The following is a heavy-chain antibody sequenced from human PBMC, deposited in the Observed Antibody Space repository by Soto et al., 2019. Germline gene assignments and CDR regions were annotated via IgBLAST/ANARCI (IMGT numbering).Heavy chain of an antibody. CDR1: GYTFTAYY. D-gene: IGHD5-12*01. CDR2: INPNGGGT. CDR3: ARMGEYSGGPGWFDP. Sequence: QVRLVQSGAEVRKPGASVKVSCKASGYTFTAYYIYWVRQAPGQGLEWMGWINPNGGGTKYVEKFQGRVTMTRDMSISTAYMELSRLKSDDTAVYYCARMGEYSGGPGWFDPWGQGTLVNVSS. J-gene: IGHJ5*02. V-gene: IGHV1-2*02.